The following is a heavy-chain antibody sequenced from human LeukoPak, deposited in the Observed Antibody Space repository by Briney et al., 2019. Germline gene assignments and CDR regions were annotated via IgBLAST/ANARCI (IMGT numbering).Heavy chain of an antibody. CDR2: ICYSGGT. CDR1: GGSISSGSYY. V-gene: IGHV4-39*07. J-gene: IGHJ3*02. D-gene: IGHD1-26*01. CDR3: ARDWATWRIGEKNLGAFDI. Sequence: SETLSLSCTVSGGSISSGSYYWGWIRQPPGKGLEWIGSICYSGGTYSNPSLKSRATISVDTSNNQFSLKLSSVTAADTAVYYCARDWATWRIGEKNLGAFDIWGQGTMVTVSS.